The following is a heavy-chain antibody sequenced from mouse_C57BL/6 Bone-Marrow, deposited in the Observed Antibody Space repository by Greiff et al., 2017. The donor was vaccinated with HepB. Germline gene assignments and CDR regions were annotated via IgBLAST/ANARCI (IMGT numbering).Heavy chain of an antibody. CDR1: GFTFSSYA. V-gene: IGHV5-4*01. Sequence: EVQLQESGGGLVKPGGSLKLSCAASGFTFSSYAMSWVRQTPEKRLEWVATISDGGSYTYYPDNVKGRFTISRDNAKNNLYLQMSHLKSEDTAMYYCARGITTVVGPYFDYWGQGTTLTVSS. J-gene: IGHJ2*01. D-gene: IGHD1-1*01. CDR2: ISDGGSYT. CDR3: ARGITTVVGPYFDY.